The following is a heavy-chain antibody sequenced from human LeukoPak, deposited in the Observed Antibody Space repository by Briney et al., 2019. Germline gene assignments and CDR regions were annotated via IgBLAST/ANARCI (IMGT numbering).Heavy chain of an antibody. CDR3: ARWYSSSWSEQTYFDY. CDR1: GFTFSSYA. J-gene: IGHJ4*02. V-gene: IGHV3-30-3*01. CDR2: ISYDGSNK. D-gene: IGHD6-13*01. Sequence: GGSLRLSCAASGFTFSSYAMSWVRQAPGKGLEWVAVISYDGSNKYYADSVKGRFTISRDNSKNTLYLQMNSLRAEDTAVYYCARWYSSSWSEQTYFDYWGQGTLVTVSS.